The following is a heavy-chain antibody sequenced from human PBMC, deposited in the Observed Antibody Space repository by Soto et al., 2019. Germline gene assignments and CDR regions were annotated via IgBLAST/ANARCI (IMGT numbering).Heavy chain of an antibody. J-gene: IGHJ6*02. CDR2: VSFEGSLK. Sequence: GGSLRLSCAVSGFTFNKFGIHWGRQAPGKGLEWVAVVSFEGSLKDYADSVFGRFSVSRDNSKNTVYLQMNSLRLDDTALYFCAKDLGGSYPAFSPSYGLDVWGLGTTVTVSS. CDR1: GFTFNKFG. V-gene: IGHV3-30*18. CDR3: AKDLGGSYPAFSPSYGLDV. D-gene: IGHD1-26*01.